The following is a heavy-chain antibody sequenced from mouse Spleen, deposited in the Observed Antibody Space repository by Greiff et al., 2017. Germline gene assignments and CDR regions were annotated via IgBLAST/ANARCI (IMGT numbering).Heavy chain of an antibody. D-gene: IGHD4-1*01. J-gene: IGHJ2*01. CDR3: ARGGLGPFDY. V-gene: IGHV5-9-1*01. CDR1: GFTFSSYA. Sequence: EVKLVESGGGLVQPGGSLKLSCAASGFTFSSYAMSWVRQTPEKRLEWVATISSGGSYTYYPDSVKGRFTISRDNAKNTLYLQMSSLRSEDTAMYYCARGGLGPFDYWGQGTTLTVSS. CDR2: ISSGGSYT.